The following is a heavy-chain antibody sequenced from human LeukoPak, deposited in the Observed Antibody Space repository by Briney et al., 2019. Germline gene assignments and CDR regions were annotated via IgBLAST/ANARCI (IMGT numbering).Heavy chain of an antibody. CDR2: MNPNSGNT. Sequence: ASVKVSCKASGYTFTSYDINWVRQATGQGLEWMGWMNPNSGNTGYAQKFQGRVTMTRDTSTSTVHMELSSLRSEDTAVYYCARVAGSYKVFDYWGQGSLVTVSS. CDR3: ARVAGSYKVFDY. J-gene: IGHJ4*02. CDR1: GYTFTSYD. D-gene: IGHD1-26*01. V-gene: IGHV1-8*01.